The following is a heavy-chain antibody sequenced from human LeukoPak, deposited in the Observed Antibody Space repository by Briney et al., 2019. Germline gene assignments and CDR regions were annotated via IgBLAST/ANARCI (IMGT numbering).Heavy chain of an antibody. J-gene: IGHJ4*02. V-gene: IGHV3-30-3*01. CDR3: ASQYSGYVYGDY. CDR1: GFTFSSYV. Sequence: GRSLRLSCAASGFTFSSYVMHWVRQAPGKGLEWVAVISNDGSNKYYADSVKGRFTISRDNSKNTLYLQMNSLRVEDTAVYYCASQYSGYVYGDYWGQGTLVTVSS. D-gene: IGHD5-12*01. CDR2: ISNDGSNK.